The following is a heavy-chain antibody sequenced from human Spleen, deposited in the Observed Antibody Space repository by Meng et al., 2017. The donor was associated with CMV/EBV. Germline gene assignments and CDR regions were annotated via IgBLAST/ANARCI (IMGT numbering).Heavy chain of an antibody. J-gene: IGHJ5*02. V-gene: IGHV4-59*01. D-gene: IGHD5-18*01. CDR3: ARLGALRYGYFDP. CDR2: IYYSGST. Sequence: SETLSLTCTVSNDAISSYYWSWIRQPPGKGLEWIGYIYYSGSTNYNPSLKSRVTMSVDTSKSQISLKLNSVTTADTAVYYCARLGALRYGYFDPWGQGTLVTVSS. CDR1: NDAISSYY.